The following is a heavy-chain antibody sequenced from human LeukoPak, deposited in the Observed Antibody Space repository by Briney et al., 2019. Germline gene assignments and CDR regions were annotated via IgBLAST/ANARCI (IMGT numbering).Heavy chain of an antibody. CDR1: GFTFSSYC. CDR3: AKARGVIGDAYDI. V-gene: IGHV3-43*01. Sequence: GGSLRLSCAASGFTFSSYCMHWVRQAPGKGLEWVSFISCDGDTTYYADSVKGRFTISRDNTKNSLYLHMNSLTAEDTALYYCAKARGVIGDAYDIWGRGTMVTVSS. J-gene: IGHJ3*02. CDR2: ISCDGDTT. D-gene: IGHD3-10*01.